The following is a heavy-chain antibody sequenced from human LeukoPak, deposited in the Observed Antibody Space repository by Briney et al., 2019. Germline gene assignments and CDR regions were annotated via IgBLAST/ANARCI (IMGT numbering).Heavy chain of an antibody. CDR2: ISSSSSYI. Sequence: PGGSLRLSCAASGFTFSSYSMNWVRQAPGKGLEWVSSISSSSSYIYYADSVKGRFTISRDNAMNSLYLQMNSLRAEDTAVYYCARDYYGSGSYYKGSGFLYWGQGTLVTVSS. V-gene: IGHV3-21*01. CDR3: ARDYYGSGSYYKGSGFLY. D-gene: IGHD3-10*01. J-gene: IGHJ4*02. CDR1: GFTFSSYS.